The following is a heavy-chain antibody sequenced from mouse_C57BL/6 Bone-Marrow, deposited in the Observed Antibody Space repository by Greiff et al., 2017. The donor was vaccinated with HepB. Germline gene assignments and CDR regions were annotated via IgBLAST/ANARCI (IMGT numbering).Heavy chain of an antibody. CDR2: INSDGGST. V-gene: IGHV5-2*01. J-gene: IGHJ1*03. Sequence: EVHLVESGGGLVQPGESLKLSCESYEYEFPSHDMSWVRKTPEKRLELVAAINSDGGSTYYPDTMERRSIISRDNTKKTPYLQMSSLRSEDTALYYCARQGVRGYFDVWGTGTTVTVSS. CDR3: ARQGVRGYFDV. CDR1: EYEFPSHD. D-gene: IGHD2-14*01.